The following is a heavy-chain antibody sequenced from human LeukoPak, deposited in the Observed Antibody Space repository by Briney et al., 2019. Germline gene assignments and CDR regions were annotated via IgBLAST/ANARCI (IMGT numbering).Heavy chain of an antibody. CDR2: ISGSGGST. CDR1: GFTFSSYA. Sequence: GGSLRLSCAASGFTFSSYAMSWVRQAPGKGLEWVSAISGSGGSTYYADSVKGRFTISRDNSKNTLYLQMNSLRADDTAVYYCAKDTHPSNCYDSSGYHSSGYWGQGTLVTVSS. CDR3: AKDTHPSNCYDSSGYHSSGY. D-gene: IGHD3-22*01. V-gene: IGHV3-23*01. J-gene: IGHJ4*02.